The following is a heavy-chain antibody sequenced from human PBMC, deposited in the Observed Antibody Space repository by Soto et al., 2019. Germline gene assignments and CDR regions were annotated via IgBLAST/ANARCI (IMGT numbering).Heavy chain of an antibody. V-gene: IGHV3-33*01. CDR3: ARAEDTPXAYYYYGMDV. CDR1: GFTFSTYG. D-gene: IGHD5-18*01. Sequence: QVQLVESGGGVVQPGRSLRLSCAASGFTFSTYGMYWVRQAPGKGLEWVAVIWYDGSNKYYADSVKGRFTISRDNSKNTLYLQMNSLRAEDTAVYYCARAEDTPXAYYYYGMDVWGQGTTVTVSS. J-gene: IGHJ6*02. CDR2: IWYDGSNK.